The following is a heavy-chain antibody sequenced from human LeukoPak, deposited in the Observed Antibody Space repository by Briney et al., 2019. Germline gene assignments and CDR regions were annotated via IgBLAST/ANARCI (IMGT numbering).Heavy chain of an antibody. CDR2: IYYSGST. V-gene: IGHV4-39*01. CDR3: ARQSKFTTGWHLQGPFDY. CDR1: LGSFTSYY. J-gene: IGHJ4*02. D-gene: IGHD4-11*01. Sequence: PSETLSLTCTVSLGSFTSYYWGWIRQPPGKGLEWIGSIYYSGSTYYNPSLKSRVTISVDTSKNQFSLKLSSVTAADTAVYYCARQSKFTTGWHLQGPFDYWGQGTLVTVSS.